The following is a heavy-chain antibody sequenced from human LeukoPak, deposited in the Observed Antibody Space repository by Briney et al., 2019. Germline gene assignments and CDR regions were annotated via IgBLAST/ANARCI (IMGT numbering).Heavy chain of an antibody. CDR2: IWYDGSNK. CDR3: ARESCSSTSCYRDAFDI. CDR1: GFTFSSYG. D-gene: IGHD2-2*02. V-gene: IGHV3-33*01. Sequence: GGSLRLSCAASGFTFSSYGMHWVRQAPGKGLEWVAVIWYDGSNKYYADSVKGRFTISRDNSKDTMYLQMNSLRAEDTAVYYCARESCSSTSCYRDAFDIWGQGTMVSVSS. J-gene: IGHJ3*02.